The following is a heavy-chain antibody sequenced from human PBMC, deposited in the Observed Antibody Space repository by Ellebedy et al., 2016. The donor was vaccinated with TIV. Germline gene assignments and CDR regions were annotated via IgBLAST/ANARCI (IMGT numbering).Heavy chain of an antibody. D-gene: IGHD3-22*01. J-gene: IGHJ5*02. CDR1: GGTFSSYA. Sequence: SVKVSCXASGGTFSSYAISWVRQAPGQGLEWMGGIIPIFGTANYAQKFQGRVTITADESTSTAYMELSSLRSEDTAVYYCARDRGNYYDSSGYYVDNWFDPWGQGTLVTVSS. V-gene: IGHV1-69*13. CDR2: IIPIFGTA. CDR3: ARDRGNYYDSSGYYVDNWFDP.